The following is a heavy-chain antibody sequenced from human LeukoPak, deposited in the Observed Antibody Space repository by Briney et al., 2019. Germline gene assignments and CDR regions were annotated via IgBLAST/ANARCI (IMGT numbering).Heavy chain of an antibody. CDR3: AHTWSSSWDEYFQH. D-gene: IGHD6-13*01. CDR2: ISSSSSYI. CDR1: GFTFSDYY. J-gene: IGHJ1*01. V-gene: IGHV3-11*06. Sequence: GGSLRLSCAASGFTFSDYYMSWIRQAPGKGLEWVSSISSSSSYIYYADSVKGRFTISRDNAKNSLYLQMNSLRAEDTAVYYCAHTWSSSWDEYFQHWGQGTLVTVSS.